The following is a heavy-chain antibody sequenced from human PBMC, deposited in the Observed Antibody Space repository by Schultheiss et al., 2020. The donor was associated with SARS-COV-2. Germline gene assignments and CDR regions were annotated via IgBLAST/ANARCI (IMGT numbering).Heavy chain of an antibody. V-gene: IGHV3-74*01. CDR3: ARGGLVGSSSWLRSNY. CDR1: GFTFSSYW. CDR2: INSDGSST. Sequence: GESLKISCAASGFTFSSYWMHWVRQAPGKGLVWVSRINSDGSSTSYADSVKGRFTISRDNAKNTLYLQMNSLRAEDTAVYYCARGGLVGSSSWLRSNYWGQGTLVTVSS. D-gene: IGHD6-13*01. J-gene: IGHJ4*02.